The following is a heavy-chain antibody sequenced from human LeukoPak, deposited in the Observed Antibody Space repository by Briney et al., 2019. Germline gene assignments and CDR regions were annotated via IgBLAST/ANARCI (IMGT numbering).Heavy chain of an antibody. CDR1: GFIVSNKY. V-gene: IGHV3-53*01. CDR3: TRLGPYYFDS. CDR2: IYSGSNT. D-gene: IGHD3-16*01. Sequence: GGSLRLSCAASGFIVSNKYMSWVRQAPGKGVEWVSVIYSGSNTYYTDSVQGRFTISRATSTNTLYLQMNSLRVEDTAVYYCTRLGPYYFDSWGQGTLVIVSS. J-gene: IGHJ4*02.